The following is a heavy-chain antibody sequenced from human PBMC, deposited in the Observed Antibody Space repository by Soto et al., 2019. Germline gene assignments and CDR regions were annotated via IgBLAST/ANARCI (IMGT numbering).Heavy chain of an antibody. CDR2: IIPIVGTA. J-gene: IGHJ6*02. D-gene: IGHD3-3*01. V-gene: IGHV1-69*01. CDR3: ARDGRYDFWSGYPYYGMDV. CDR1: GGTFSSYA. Sequence: QVQLVQSGAEVKKPGSSVNVSCKASGGTFSSYAISWVRQAPGQGLEWMGGIIPIVGTANYAQKFQGRVTITADESTSTAYMELSSLRSEDTAVYYCARDGRYDFWSGYPYYGMDVWGQGTTVTVSS.